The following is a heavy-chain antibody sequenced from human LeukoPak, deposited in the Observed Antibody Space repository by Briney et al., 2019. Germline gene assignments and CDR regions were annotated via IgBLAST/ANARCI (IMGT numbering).Heavy chain of an antibody. J-gene: IGHJ4*02. V-gene: IGHV4-61*01. D-gene: IGHD3-10*01. CDR3: ARDNRYYGSGSYYTGY. Sequence: SETLSLTCTVSGGSFSSGSYYWSWLRQPPGTGLEWVGYIYYSGSTNYNPSLKSRLTISIDTSKNQFSLKLNSVTAADTAVYYCARDNRYYGSGSYYTGYWGQGTLVTVSS. CDR1: GGSFSSGSYY. CDR2: IYYSGST.